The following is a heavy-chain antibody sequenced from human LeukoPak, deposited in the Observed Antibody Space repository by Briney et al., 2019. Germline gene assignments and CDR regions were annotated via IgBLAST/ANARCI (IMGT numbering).Heavy chain of an antibody. Sequence: GGSLRLSCAASGFTFSSYGMHWVRQAPGKGLEWVAVISYDGSNKYYADSVKGRFTISRDNSKNTLYLQMNSLRAEDTAVYYCARFRTWGDKAFDYWGQGTLVTVSS. J-gene: IGHJ4*02. CDR2: ISYDGSNK. D-gene: IGHD2-21*02. CDR1: GFTFSSYG. CDR3: ARFRTWGDKAFDY. V-gene: IGHV3-30*03.